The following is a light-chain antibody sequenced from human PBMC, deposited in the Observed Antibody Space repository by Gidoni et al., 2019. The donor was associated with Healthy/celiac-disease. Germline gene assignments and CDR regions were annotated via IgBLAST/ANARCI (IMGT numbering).Light chain of an antibody. J-gene: IGKJ3*01. CDR1: QAINNY. CDR3: QQYLTYPLT. Sequence: DIQMTQSPSSLSASIGETVTITCRASQAINNYLAWFQQKPGKAPESIIYHTSKLQSGVPSKFTGRGSGTEFTLTITSLQPEDFATYFCQQYLTYPLTFGPGTKVDIK. V-gene: IGKV1-16*02. CDR2: HTS.